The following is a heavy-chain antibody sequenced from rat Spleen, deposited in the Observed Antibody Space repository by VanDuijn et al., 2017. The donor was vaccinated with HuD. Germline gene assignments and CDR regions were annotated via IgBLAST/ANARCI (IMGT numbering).Heavy chain of an antibody. J-gene: IGHJ3*01. Sequence: QVQLKESGPGLVQPSQTLSLTCPVSGFSLPSYHVSWVRQPPGQSLVWMGTIWAGGGTNYNSAVQSRLSISRDPSKSQVFLKMNSLQTEDTATYFCTRESLPGYNSHWFVYWGQGTLVTVSS. V-gene: IGHV2-15*01. CDR3: TRESLPGYNSHWFVY. CDR1: GFSLPSYH. D-gene: IGHD1-4*01. CDR2: IWAGGGT.